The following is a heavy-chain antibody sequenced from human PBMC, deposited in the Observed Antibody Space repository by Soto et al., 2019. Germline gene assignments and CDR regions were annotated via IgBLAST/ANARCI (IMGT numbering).Heavy chain of an antibody. Sequence: ESGGGVVQPGRSLRLSCAASGFTFSSYGMHWVRQAPGKGLEWVAGMWYDGSNKYYADSVKGRFTISRDNSRTTLYLQMNSLRAEDTAVYYCARDEGDSGWFYFDYWGQGTLVTVSS. CDR1: GFTFSSYG. D-gene: IGHD6-19*01. CDR2: MWYDGSNK. J-gene: IGHJ4*02. V-gene: IGHV3-33*01. CDR3: ARDEGDSGWFYFDY.